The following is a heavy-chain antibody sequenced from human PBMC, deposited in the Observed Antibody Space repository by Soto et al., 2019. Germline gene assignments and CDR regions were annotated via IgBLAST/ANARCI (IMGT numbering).Heavy chain of an antibody. CDR1: GFTFSSYG. J-gene: IGHJ6*02. V-gene: IGHV3-30*18. CDR2: ISYDGSNK. D-gene: IGHD6-6*01. CDR3: AKDSSSSIYYYYGMDV. Sequence: GGSLRLSCAASGFTFSSYGMHWVRQAPGKGLEWVAVISYDGSNKYYADSVKGRFTISRDNSKNTLYLQMNSLRAEDTAVYYCAKDSSSSIYYYYGMDVWGQGTTVTVSS.